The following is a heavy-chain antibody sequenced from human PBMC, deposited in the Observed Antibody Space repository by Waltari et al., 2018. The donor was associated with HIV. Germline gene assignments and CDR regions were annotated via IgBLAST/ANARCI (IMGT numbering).Heavy chain of an antibody. V-gene: IGHV4-39*07. D-gene: IGHD3-10*01. CDR1: GGSISSSSYY. CDR3: ARGGPQDWFDP. J-gene: IGHJ5*02. CDR2: IYYSGST. Sequence: PSETLSLTCTVSGGSISSSSYYWGWIRQPPGKGLEWIGSIYYSGSTYYNPSLKSRVTISVDTSKNQFSLKLSSVTAADTAVYYCARGGPQDWFDPWGQGTLVTVSS.